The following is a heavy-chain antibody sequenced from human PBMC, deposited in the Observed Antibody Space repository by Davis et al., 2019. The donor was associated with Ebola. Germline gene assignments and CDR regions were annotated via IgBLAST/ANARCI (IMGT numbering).Heavy chain of an antibody. CDR2: INSDGSST. CDR3: AREMATTNDAFDI. CDR1: GFTFSSYW. V-gene: IGHV3-74*01. Sequence: GESLKISCAASGFTFSSYWMHWVRQAPGKGLVWVSRINSDGSSTSYADSVKGRFTISRDNAKNMLYLQKNSLRVEDTAVYYCAREMATTNDAFDIWGQGTMVSVSS. D-gene: IGHD5-24*01. J-gene: IGHJ3*02.